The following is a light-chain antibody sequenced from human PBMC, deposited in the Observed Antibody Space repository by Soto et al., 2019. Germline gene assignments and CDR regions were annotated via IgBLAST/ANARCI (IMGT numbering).Light chain of an antibody. CDR3: SSYTSSRTRV. CDR1: SSDVGGYNY. V-gene: IGLV2-14*01. Sequence: QSALTQPAPVSGSPGQSITISCTGTSSDVGGYNYVSWYQQHPGKAPKLMIYEVSNRPSGVSNRFSGSKSGNTASLTISGLQAEDEADYYCSSYTSSRTRVFGGGTKLTVL. J-gene: IGLJ2*01. CDR2: EVS.